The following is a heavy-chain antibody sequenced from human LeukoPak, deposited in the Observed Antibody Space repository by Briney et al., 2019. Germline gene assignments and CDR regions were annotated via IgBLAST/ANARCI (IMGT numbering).Heavy chain of an antibody. V-gene: IGHV3-30-3*01. D-gene: IGHD6-19*01. J-gene: IGHJ4*02. CDR3: AKDHGLAPDY. CDR1: GFTFNNYA. CDR2: ISYDGANQ. Sequence: GGSLRLSCAASGFTFNNYAMYWVRQAPGKGLDWVAVISYDGANQYYADSVKGRFTISRDNSKNTLFLQVNSLRPEDTAVYYCAKDHGLAPDYWGQRTLVTVSS.